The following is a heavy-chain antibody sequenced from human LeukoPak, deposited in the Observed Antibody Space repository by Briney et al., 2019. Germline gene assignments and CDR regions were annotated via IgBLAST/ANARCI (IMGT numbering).Heavy chain of an antibody. CDR2: IYSGGST. V-gene: IGHV3-66*01. CDR1: GFTASSNY. J-gene: IGHJ4*02. CDR3: ARGVGATNFDY. D-gene: IGHD1-26*01. Sequence: GGSLRLSCAASGFTASSNYMSWVRQAPGKGLEWVSVIYSGGSTYYADSVKGRFTISRDNSKNTLYLQMNSLRAEDTAVYYCARGVGATNFDYWGQGTLVTVSS.